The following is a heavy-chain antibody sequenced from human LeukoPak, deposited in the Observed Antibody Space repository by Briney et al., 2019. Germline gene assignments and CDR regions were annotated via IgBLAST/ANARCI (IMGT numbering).Heavy chain of an antibody. CDR2: IRTDGVAT. CDR3: ATPPTVTRNY. J-gene: IGHJ4*02. Sequence: GGTLRLSCAASGFIFSHHGMNWVRQAPGKGLEWVSGIRTDGVATYYADSVKGRFTISRDNSKNTLYLQMNSLRAEDTAVYYCATPPTVTRNYWGQGTLVTVSS. CDR1: GFIFSHHG. V-gene: IGHV3-23*01. D-gene: IGHD4-17*01.